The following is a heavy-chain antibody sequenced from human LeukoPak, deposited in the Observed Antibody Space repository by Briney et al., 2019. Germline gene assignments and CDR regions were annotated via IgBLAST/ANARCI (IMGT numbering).Heavy chain of an antibody. CDR2: IYPGDSDT. CDR1: GYSFTSYW. V-gene: IGHV5-51*01. D-gene: IGHD6-19*01. Sequence: GESLKISCKGSGYSFTSYWIGWVRQMPGKGLEWMGIIYPGDSDTRYSPSFQGQVTISADKSISTAYPQWSSLKASDTAMYYCARRVAAVAGLYYFDYWGQGTLVTVSS. CDR3: ARRVAAVAGLYYFDY. J-gene: IGHJ4*02.